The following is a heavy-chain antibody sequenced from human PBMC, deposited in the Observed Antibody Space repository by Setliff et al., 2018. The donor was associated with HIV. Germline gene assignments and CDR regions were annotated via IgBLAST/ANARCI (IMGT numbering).Heavy chain of an antibody. V-gene: IGHV5-51*01. J-gene: IGHJ4*02. Sequence: GESLKISCKDSGYSFTTFWIGWVRQMPGKGLEWMGIIYPGDSDTRYNPSFQGQVTISADKSISTAFLQWNSLKASDTAMFYCTSGENSRLSRVDYWGQGTLVTVSS. CDR1: GYSFTTFW. CDR2: IYPGDSDT. D-gene: IGHD3-22*01. CDR3: TSGENSRLSRVDY.